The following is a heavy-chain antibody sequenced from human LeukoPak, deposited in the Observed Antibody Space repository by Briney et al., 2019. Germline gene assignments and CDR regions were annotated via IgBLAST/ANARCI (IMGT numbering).Heavy chain of an antibody. D-gene: IGHD3-10*01. CDR1: GFTFSSYS. J-gene: IGHJ3*02. V-gene: IGHV3-21*01. CDR3: ARASKVTMVRGGGTRKFGASDI. Sequence: GGSLRLSCAASGFTFSSYSMNWVRQAPGKGLEWVSSISSSSSYIYYADSVKGRFTISRDNAKNSLYLQMNSLRAEDTAVYYCARASKVTMVRGGGTRKFGASDIWGQGTMVTVSS. CDR2: ISSSSSYI.